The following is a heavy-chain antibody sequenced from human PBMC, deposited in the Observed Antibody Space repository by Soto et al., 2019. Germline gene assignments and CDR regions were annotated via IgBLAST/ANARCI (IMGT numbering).Heavy chain of an antibody. J-gene: IGHJ4*02. CDR1: GGSISGYY. Sequence: VHLQESGPGLVKPSETLSLTCTVSGGSISGYYWSWIRQSPGKGLEWIGYIHYSGSTNYNPSFTSRVPIAVDTSKNQLSLKMCSVTAADTAVYYCARGAAEGTKSPFDNWGQVTLVTVFS. CDR2: IHYSGST. D-gene: IGHD6-13*01. V-gene: IGHV4-59*01. CDR3: ARGAAEGTKSPFDN.